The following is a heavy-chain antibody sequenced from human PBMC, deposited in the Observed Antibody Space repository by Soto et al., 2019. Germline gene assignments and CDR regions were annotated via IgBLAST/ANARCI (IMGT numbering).Heavy chain of an antibody. V-gene: IGHV4-34*01. CDR3: AALGWRASGTDDYYNYYWMGI. J-gene: IGHJ6*02. Sequence: PSETLSRTCAVSGGSLSGYYWSWIRQHPGTRLERLGEINHIGSTNYNPSLKSRVTILVDTSKNKFSLKMSSVTAADTAVYYSAALGWRASGTDDYYNYYWMGIWDQGTTVAVSS. D-gene: IGHD3-10*01. CDR1: GGSLSGYY. CDR2: INHIGST.